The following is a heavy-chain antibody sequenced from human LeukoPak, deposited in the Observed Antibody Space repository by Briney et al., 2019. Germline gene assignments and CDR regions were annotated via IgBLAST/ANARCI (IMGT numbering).Heavy chain of an antibody. CDR2: IYNSGST. Sequence: SETMSLTCTVSSGSVSSTIYYWGWIRQPPGKGLEWIGSIYNSGSTYYNPALKSRVTMSVATSKNQFSLKLTSVTAADTAVYYCAMGGNYGIDYWGQGTLITVSS. CDR3: AMGGNYGIDY. CDR1: SGSVSSTIYY. V-gene: IGHV4-39*01. J-gene: IGHJ4*02. D-gene: IGHD1-26*01.